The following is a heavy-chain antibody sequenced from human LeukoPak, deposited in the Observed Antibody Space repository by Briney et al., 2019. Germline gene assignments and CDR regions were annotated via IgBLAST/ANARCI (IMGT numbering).Heavy chain of an antibody. CDR3: ARDSLTWWELLRPHAFDI. CDR1: GGSISSSSYY. Sequence: SETLSLTCTVSGGSISSSSYYWGWIRQPPGKGLEWIGSIYYSGSTYYNPSLKSRVTISVDTSKNQLSLMLSSVTAADTAVYYCARDSLTWWELLRPHAFDIWGQGTMVTVSS. CDR2: IYYSGST. V-gene: IGHV4-39*07. D-gene: IGHD1-26*01. J-gene: IGHJ3*02.